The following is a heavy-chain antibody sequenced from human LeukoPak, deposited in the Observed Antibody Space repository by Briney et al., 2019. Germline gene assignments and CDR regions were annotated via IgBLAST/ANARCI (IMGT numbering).Heavy chain of an antibody. J-gene: IGHJ4*02. CDR1: GGSISSSSYY. Sequence: PSETLSLTCTVSGGSISSSSYYWGWIRQPPGKGLEWIGSIYYSGSTYYNPSLKSRVTISVDTSKNQFSLKLSSVTAADTAVYYCARVTPGYDILTGYHDMGGFDYWGQGTLVTVSS. V-gene: IGHV4-39*01. CDR3: ARVTPGYDILTGYHDMGGFDY. D-gene: IGHD3-9*01. CDR2: IYYSGST.